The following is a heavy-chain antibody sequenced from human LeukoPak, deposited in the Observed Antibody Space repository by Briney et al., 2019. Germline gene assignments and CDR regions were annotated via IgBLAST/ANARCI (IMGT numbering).Heavy chain of an antibody. V-gene: IGHV3-23*01. D-gene: IGHD1-26*01. CDR2: ISGSGGST. Sequence: PGGSLRLSCAASGFTFSSYAMSWVRQAPGKGLEWVSAISGSGGSTYYADSVKGRFTISRDNSKNTLYLQMNSLRAEDTAVYYCAKGPRMVGATHWFDPWGQGTLVTVSS. CDR1: GFTFSSYA. CDR3: AKGPRMVGATHWFDP. J-gene: IGHJ5*02.